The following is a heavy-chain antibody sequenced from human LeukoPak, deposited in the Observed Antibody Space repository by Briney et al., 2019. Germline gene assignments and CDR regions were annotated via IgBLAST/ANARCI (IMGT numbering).Heavy chain of an antibody. CDR1: RFTFSSYS. CDR3: ARAIDYGYNGMDV. V-gene: IGHV3-21*01. J-gene: IGHJ6*02. Sequence: KSGGSLRLSCAASRFTFSSYSMNWVRQAPGKGLEWVSSISSSSSYIYYADSVKGRFTISRDNSKNTLYLQMNSLRAEDTAVYYCARAIDYGYNGMDVWGQGTTVTVSS. D-gene: IGHD4/OR15-4a*01. CDR2: ISSSSSYI.